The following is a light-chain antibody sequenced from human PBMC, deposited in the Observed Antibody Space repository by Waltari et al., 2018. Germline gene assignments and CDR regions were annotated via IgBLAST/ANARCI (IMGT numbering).Light chain of an antibody. V-gene: IGKV3-15*01. CDR2: GAS. CDR3: KQDTHWPPLT. CDR1: QRVRTN. Sequence: ILMTRSPDTLSVSPARRVRLSGRASQRVRTNLPWHQQKPGQSPRPLIYGASTRATGIPARFSGSGSGTEFTLVISSLESEDFAVYYCKQDTHWPPLTFGGGTKVEIK. J-gene: IGKJ4*01.